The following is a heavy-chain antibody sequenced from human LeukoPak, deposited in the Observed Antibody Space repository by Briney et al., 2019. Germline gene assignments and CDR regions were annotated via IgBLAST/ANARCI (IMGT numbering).Heavy chain of an antibody. CDR1: GGSFSGYY. D-gene: IGHD3-22*01. CDR3: ARGQGYYDSSGYLRY. V-gene: IGHV4-34*01. CDR2: INHSGST. Sequence: PSETLSLTCAVYGGSFSGYYWSWIRQPPGKGLEWIGEINHSGSTNYNPSLKSRVTISVDTSKNQFSLKLSSVTAADTAVYYCARGQGYYDSSGYLRYWGQGTLVTVSS. J-gene: IGHJ4*02.